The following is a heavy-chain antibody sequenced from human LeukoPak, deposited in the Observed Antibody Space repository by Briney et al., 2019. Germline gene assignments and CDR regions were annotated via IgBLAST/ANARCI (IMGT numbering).Heavy chain of an antibody. J-gene: IGHJ5*02. Sequence: PSETLSLTCAVSGGSISSSNWWSWVRQPPGKGLEWIGEIYHSGSTNYNPSLKSRVTISVDMSKNQFSLKLSSVTAADTAVYYCAREEIRSWFDPWGQGTLVTVSS. V-gene: IGHV4-4*02. CDR3: AREEIRSWFDP. D-gene: IGHD5-24*01. CDR2: IYHSGST. CDR1: GGSISSSNW.